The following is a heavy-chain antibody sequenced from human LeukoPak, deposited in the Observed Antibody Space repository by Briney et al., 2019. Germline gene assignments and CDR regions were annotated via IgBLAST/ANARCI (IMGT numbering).Heavy chain of an antibody. CDR1: GFIVSSNY. V-gene: IGHV3-23*01. CDR2: ISGDATRI. J-gene: IGHJ3*01. Sequence: QSGGSLRLSCAVSGFIVSSNYMSWVRQAPGKGLEWVSVISGDATRIYYADSVKGRFTVSRDFSKNTLFLQMNSLRGEDSAVYYCAKAAGYHSNWIRYAFDVWGQGTTVTVSS. CDR3: AKAAGYHSNWIRYAFDV. D-gene: IGHD6-13*01.